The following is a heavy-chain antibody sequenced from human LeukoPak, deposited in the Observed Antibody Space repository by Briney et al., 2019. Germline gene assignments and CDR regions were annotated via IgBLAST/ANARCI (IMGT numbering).Heavy chain of an antibody. CDR2: ISAYNGNT. J-gene: IGHJ3*02. CDR3: AREDSGSYYSPYDAFDI. Sequence: ASVKASCKASGYTFTSYGISWVRQAPGQGLEWMGWISAYNGNTNYAQKLQGRVTMTTDTSTSTAYMELRSLRSDDTAVYYCAREDSGSYYSPYDAFDIWGQGTMVTVSS. CDR1: GYTFTSYG. D-gene: IGHD1-26*01. V-gene: IGHV1-18*01.